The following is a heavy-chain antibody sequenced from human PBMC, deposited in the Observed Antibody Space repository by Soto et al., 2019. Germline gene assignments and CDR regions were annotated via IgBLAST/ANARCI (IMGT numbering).Heavy chain of an antibody. CDR1: GFTFSSYS. CDR2: ISSSSSYI. V-gene: IGHV3-21*01. D-gene: IGHD2-15*01. CDR3: ARSSARYCSGGSCFFDY. J-gene: IGHJ4*02. Sequence: GGSLRLSCAASGFTFSSYSMNWVRQAPGKGLEWVSSISSSSSYIYYADSVKGRFTISRDNAKNSPYLQMDSLRAEDTAVYYCARSSARYCSGGSCFFDYWGQGTLVTVSS.